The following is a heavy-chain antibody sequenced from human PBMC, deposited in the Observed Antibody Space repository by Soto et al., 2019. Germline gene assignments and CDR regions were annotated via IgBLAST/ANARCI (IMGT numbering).Heavy chain of an antibody. D-gene: IGHD6-13*01. CDR3: ASIAAPGTTHFDF. CDR2: IYYSGNT. Sequence: ETLSRTCPVSGGSIGSSSYYWGWIRQSPGKGLEWIGNIYYSGNTFYNPSLQSRVAISVDTSKNQFYLHLSSVTAADTAIFYCASIAAPGTTHFDFWGQGTMVTVS. CDR1: GGSIGSSSYY. J-gene: IGHJ4*02. V-gene: IGHV4-39*01.